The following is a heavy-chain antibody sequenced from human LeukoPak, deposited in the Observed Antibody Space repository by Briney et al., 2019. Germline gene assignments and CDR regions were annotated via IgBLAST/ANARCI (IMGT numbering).Heavy chain of an antibody. D-gene: IGHD2-2*01. Sequence: PGGSLRLSCAASGFTFSSYAMSWVRQAPGKGLEWVSGISGRDSTTYYADSVKGRFTISRENSKNTLYLQMNSLRAEDTAVYYCAKWAPVVPGRRWGQGTMVTVSS. V-gene: IGHV3-23*01. CDR1: GFTFSSYA. CDR3: AKWAPVVPGRR. CDR2: ISGRDSTT. J-gene: IGHJ3*01.